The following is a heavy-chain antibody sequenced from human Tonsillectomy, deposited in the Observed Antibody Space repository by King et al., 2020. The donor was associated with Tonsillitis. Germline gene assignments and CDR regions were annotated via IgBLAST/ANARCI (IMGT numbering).Heavy chain of an antibody. V-gene: IGHV3-30*02. J-gene: IGHJ6*04. D-gene: IGHD3-10*01. Sequence: VQLVESGGGVVQPGGSLRLSCAASGFTFSSYGMHWVRQAPGKGLEWVAFIRYDGSKKYYADSVKGRFTISRDNSKNTLYLQMNSLRAEDTAVYYCAKNMVRGVNYYGMDVWGRGTRVSVSS. CDR2: IRYDGSKK. CDR3: AKNMVRGVNYYGMDV. CDR1: GFTFSSYG.